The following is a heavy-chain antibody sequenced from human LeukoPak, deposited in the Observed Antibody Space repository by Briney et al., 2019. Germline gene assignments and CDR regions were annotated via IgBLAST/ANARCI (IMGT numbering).Heavy chain of an antibody. CDR1: GGSISSSSYY. Sequence: SGTLSLTCTVSGGSISSSSYYWGWIRQPPGKGLEWIGSIYYSGSTHYNPSLKSRVTISVDTSKNQFSLKLSSVTAADRAVYYCASQIGGYSYGYPSGNWFDPWGQGTLVTVSS. J-gene: IGHJ5*02. D-gene: IGHD5-18*01. CDR2: IYYSGST. CDR3: ASQIGGYSYGYPSGNWFDP. V-gene: IGHV4-39*01.